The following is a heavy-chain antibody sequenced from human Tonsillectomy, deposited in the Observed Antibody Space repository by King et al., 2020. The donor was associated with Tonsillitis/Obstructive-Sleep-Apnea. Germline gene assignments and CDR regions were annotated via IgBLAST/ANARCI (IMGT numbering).Heavy chain of an antibody. Sequence: VQLVESGGGVVQPGRSLRLSCAASGFTFTKNGMHWVRQAPGKGLEWVALIWYDGSNKYYADSVKGRFTISRDNSKNTLYLQMNSLRAEDTAVYYCASYSRFFALWGRGTVVTVSS. CDR1: GFTFTKNG. D-gene: IGHD2-15*01. V-gene: IGHV3-33*01. J-gene: IGHJ2*01. CDR2: IWYDGSNK. CDR3: ASYSRFFAL.